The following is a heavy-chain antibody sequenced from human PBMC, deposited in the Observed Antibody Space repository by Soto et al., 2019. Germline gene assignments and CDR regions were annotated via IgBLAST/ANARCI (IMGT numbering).Heavy chain of an antibody. V-gene: IGHV4-4*02. J-gene: IGHJ4*02. D-gene: IGHD2-8*01. Sequence: QVQLQESGPGLVKPSGTLSLTCAVSGGSISSSNWWSWVRQPPWKGLAWIGEIYHSGSTNHSPSLTRRVTISVDKSKNQCSLKLSSVTAADTAVYYCARRANGLHHIDYWGQGTLVTVSS. CDR1: GGSISSSNW. CDR2: IYHSGST. CDR3: ARRANGLHHIDY.